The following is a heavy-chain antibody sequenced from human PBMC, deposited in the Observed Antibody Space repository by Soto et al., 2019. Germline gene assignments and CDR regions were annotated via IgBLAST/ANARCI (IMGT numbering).Heavy chain of an antibody. CDR2: IKSNADGGTT. D-gene: IGHD3-10*01. CDR1: GFTFSNAW. Sequence: EVQLVESGGGLVKPGGSLRLSCAASGFTFSNAWMNWVRQAPGKGLEWVGRIKSNADGGTTDYAAPVKGRFTISRDDSKTTLYRQMSSLKTEDTAVYYCTRRRTGCYFDYWGQGTLVTVSS. CDR3: TRRRTGCYFDY. V-gene: IGHV3-15*07. J-gene: IGHJ4*02.